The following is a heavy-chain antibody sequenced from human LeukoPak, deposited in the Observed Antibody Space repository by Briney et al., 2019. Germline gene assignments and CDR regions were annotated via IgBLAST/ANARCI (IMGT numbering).Heavy chain of an antibody. CDR1: GFTFSSYW. D-gene: IGHD6-13*01. V-gene: IGHV3-7*01. CDR2: IKQDGSEK. CDR3: ARVDSSSWYSFYYYYGMDV. J-gene: IGHJ6*02. Sequence: HPGGSLRLSCAASGFTFSSYWMSWVRQAPGKGLEWVANIKQDGSEKYYVDSVKGRFTISRDNAKNSLYLQMNSLRAEDTAVYYCARVDSSSWYSFYYYYGMDVWGQGTTVTVSS.